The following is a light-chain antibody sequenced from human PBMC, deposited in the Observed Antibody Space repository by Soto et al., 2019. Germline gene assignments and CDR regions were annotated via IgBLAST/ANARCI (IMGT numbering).Light chain of an antibody. CDR2: VGTGGIVG. Sequence: QPVLTQPPSASASLGASVTLTCTLSSGHSNYKVDWYQQRPGKGPRFVMRVGTGGIVGSRGDGIPDRFSVLGSGLNRYLTIKNIQEEDEGDYHCGADHDSGSSFVDVFGPGTKLTVL. V-gene: IGLV9-49*01. CDR1: SGHSNYK. J-gene: IGLJ1*01. CDR3: GADHDSGSSFVDV.